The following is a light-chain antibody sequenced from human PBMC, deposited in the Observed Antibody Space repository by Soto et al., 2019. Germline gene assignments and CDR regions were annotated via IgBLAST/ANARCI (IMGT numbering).Light chain of an antibody. CDR1: QNIHNW. J-gene: IGKJ1*01. Sequence: DIQMPQSPSTLSASVGDGVTITRRASQNIHNWIAWYQPTPGRAPKFLIYDASTLESGVPSRFSGSGFGTEFSLTISSLQPDDSATYYCQQYHTYWWTFGQGTKVDIK. CDR2: DAS. CDR3: QQYHTYWWT. V-gene: IGKV1-5*01.